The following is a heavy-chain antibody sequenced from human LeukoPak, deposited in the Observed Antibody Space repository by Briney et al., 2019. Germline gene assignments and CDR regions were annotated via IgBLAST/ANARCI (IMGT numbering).Heavy chain of an antibody. Sequence: ASVKVSCKASGGTFSSYAISWVRQAPGQGLEWMGWISAYNGNTNYAQKLQGRVTMTTDTSTSTAYMELRSLRSDDTAVYYCAMGWGYCSSTSCYWDFDYWGQGTLVTVSS. CDR3: AMGWGYCSSTSCYWDFDY. D-gene: IGHD2-2*01. CDR1: GGTFSSYA. V-gene: IGHV1-18*01. CDR2: ISAYNGNT. J-gene: IGHJ4*02.